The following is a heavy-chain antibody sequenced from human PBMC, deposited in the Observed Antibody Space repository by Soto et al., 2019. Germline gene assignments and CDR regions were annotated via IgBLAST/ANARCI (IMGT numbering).Heavy chain of an antibody. CDR1: GGSISSYY. CDR3: AGGPGLGSSSSSIDY. Sequence: SETLSLTCTVSGGSISSYYWSWIRQPPGKGLEWIGYIYYSGSTNYYPSLNSRITIAVDTSKNQFSLKLSSVTAADTAVYYCAGGPGLGSSSSSIDYWGQGTLVTVSS. CDR2: IYYSGST. J-gene: IGHJ4*02. V-gene: IGHV4-59*01. D-gene: IGHD6-6*01.